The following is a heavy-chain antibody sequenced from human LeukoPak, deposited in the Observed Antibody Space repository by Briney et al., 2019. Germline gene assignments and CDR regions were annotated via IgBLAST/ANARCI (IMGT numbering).Heavy chain of an antibody. Sequence: SETLSLTCAVSGGSISSSNWWSWVRQSPGRGLEWIGEIYHSGSTNYNPSLKSRVTISVDKSKNQFSLKLTSVTAADTAVYYCASTLQWLAFDYWGQGTLVTVSS. CDR3: ASTLQWLAFDY. CDR1: GGSISSSNW. CDR2: IYHSGST. V-gene: IGHV4-4*02. J-gene: IGHJ4*02. D-gene: IGHD6-19*01.